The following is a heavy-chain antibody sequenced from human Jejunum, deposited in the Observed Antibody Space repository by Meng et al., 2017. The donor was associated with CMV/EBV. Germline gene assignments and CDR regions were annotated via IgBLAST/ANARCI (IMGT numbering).Heavy chain of an antibody. CDR3: ARDGATGYFGDYFFDY. V-gene: IGHV3-64*02. CDR2: ISSNGGSV. J-gene: IGHJ4*02. Sequence: TFSDYVMHWVRQAQGKGLEHVSLISSNGGSVYYADSVKGRFTISRDNSKNTLYLQMGSLRAEDMAVYYCARDGATGYFGDYFFDYWGQGTLVTVSS. CDR1: TFSDYV. D-gene: IGHD3-9*01.